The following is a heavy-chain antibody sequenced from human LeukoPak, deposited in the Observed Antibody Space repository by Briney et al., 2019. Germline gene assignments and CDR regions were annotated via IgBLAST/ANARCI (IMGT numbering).Heavy chain of an antibody. J-gene: IGHJ4*02. CDR2: IKQDGSEK. D-gene: IGHD2-2*02. CDR1: GFTFSSYW. V-gene: IGHV3-7*01. CDR3: AKGSVVPSAIPVHRTFDN. Sequence: GGSLRLSCAASGFTFSSYWMSWVRQAPGKGLEWVANIKQDGSEKYYVDSVKGRFTISRDNAKNSLYLQMNSLRAEDTAVYYCAKGSVVPSAIPVHRTFDNWGQGTLVTVSS.